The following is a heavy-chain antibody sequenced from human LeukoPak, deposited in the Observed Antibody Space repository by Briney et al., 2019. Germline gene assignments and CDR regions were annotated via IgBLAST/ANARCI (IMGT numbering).Heavy chain of an antibody. CDR1: GFTFSDYY. D-gene: IGHD3-9*01. CDR3: ARVTGYTIEDYFDY. Sequence: PGGSLRLSCEASGFTFSDYYMSWIRQAPGKELEWIGYIYYSGSTNYNPSLKSRVTISVKTSKNQFSLKLRSVTAADTAVYYCARVTGYTIEDYFDYWGQGTLVTVSS. V-gene: IGHV4-59*01. J-gene: IGHJ4*02. CDR2: IYYSGST.